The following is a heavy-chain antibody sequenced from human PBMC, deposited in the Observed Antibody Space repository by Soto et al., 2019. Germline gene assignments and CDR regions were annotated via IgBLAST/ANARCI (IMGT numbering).Heavy chain of an antibody. D-gene: IGHD2-21*01. V-gene: IGHV3-33*01. Sequence: GSLRLSCAASGFSFSSYGMHWVRQAPGKGLEWLALIWYDGSKELYADAVKGRFTISRDNSKNTAYLQMNSLRAEDTAVYFCARVNGCAGDCYSGLLDYWGQGTLVTVSS. CDR2: IWYDGSKE. CDR1: GFSFSSYG. J-gene: IGHJ4*02. CDR3: ARVNGCAGDCYSGLLDY.